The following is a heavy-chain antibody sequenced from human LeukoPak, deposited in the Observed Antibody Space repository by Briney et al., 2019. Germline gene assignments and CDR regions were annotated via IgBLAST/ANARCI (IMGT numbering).Heavy chain of an antibody. CDR2: ISVRSNYV. CDR3: VRLRRNSDNSGFYYYYDF. Sequence: PGGSLRLSCLASGYTFSSYSINWVRQAPGKGLEWVSSISVRSNYVYYADSVRGRFRISRDDARDTLYLQMNSLRAEDTAVYYCVRLRRNSDNSGFYYYYDFWGQGTLVTVSS. J-gene: IGHJ4*02. V-gene: IGHV3-21*01. D-gene: IGHD3-22*01. CDR1: GYTFSSYS.